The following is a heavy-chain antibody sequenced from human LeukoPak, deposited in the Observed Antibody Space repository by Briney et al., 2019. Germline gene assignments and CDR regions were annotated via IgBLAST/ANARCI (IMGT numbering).Heavy chain of an antibody. Sequence: SETLSLTCAVYGGSFSGYYWSWIRQPPGKGLEWIGEINHSGSTNYNPSLKSRVTISVDTSKNQFSLKLSSVTAADRAVYYCGTREQQLAPFDYWGQGTLVTVSS. D-gene: IGHD6-13*01. CDR3: GTREQQLAPFDY. J-gene: IGHJ4*02. V-gene: IGHV4-34*01. CDR2: INHSGST. CDR1: GGSFSGYY.